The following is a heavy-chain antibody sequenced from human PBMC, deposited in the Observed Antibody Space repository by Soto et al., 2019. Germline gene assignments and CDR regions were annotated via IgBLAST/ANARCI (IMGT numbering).Heavy chain of an antibody. CDR1: GDSSVSSSSYY. CDR3: ASEVSSTDGMDV. D-gene: IGHD2-15*01. V-gene: IGHV4-39*01. CDR2: IYYTGNT. J-gene: IGHJ6*02. Sequence: PSETLSLTCTVSGDSSVSSSSYYWGWIRQPPRKGLEWIGSIYYTGNTFYSPSFRSRLTISVDTSKSQFSLKLRSVTAADTATYYCASEVSSTDGMDVWGQGTTVTVSS.